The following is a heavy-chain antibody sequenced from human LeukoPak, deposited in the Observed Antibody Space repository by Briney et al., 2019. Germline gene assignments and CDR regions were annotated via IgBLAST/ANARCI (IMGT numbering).Heavy chain of an antibody. J-gene: IGHJ4*02. CDR2: INISNSTI. D-gene: IGHD6-6*01. V-gene: IGHV3-48*01. CDR1: GFTFSSYS. Sequence: PGGSLRLSCAASGFTFSSYSMNWVRQAPGQGLAWVSYINISNSTIYYADSVKGRFTVSRDNAKNTLYLQMNSLRAEDTAVYYCACIAARRVPDYWGRGTLVTVSS. CDR3: ACIAARRVPDY.